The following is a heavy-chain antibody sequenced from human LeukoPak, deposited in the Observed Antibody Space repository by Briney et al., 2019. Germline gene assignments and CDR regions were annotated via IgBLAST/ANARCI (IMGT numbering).Heavy chain of an antibody. CDR3: AGCSSTSCYSGLDY. Sequence: ASVKVSCKVSGYTLTELSMHWVRQAPGKGLEWMGGFDPEDGETIYAQKFQGRVTMTEDTSTDTAYMELSSLRSEDTAVYYCAGCSSTSCYSGLDYWGQGTLVTVSS. V-gene: IGHV1-24*01. J-gene: IGHJ4*02. CDR1: GYTLTELS. D-gene: IGHD2-2*02. CDR2: FDPEDGET.